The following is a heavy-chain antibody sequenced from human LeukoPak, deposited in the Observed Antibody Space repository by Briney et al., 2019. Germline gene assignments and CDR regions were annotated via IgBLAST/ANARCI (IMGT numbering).Heavy chain of an antibody. CDR1: GYSISSGYY. V-gene: IGHV4-38-2*02. J-gene: IGHJ4*02. CDR3: ARGFDDTGYFY. CDR2: IYHSGST. D-gene: IGHD3-9*01. Sequence: SETLSLTCTVSGYSISSGYYWGWIRQPPRKGLEWIGSIYHSGSTYYNPSLNSRVTISVDTSKNQFSLKLSSVTAADTAVYFCARGFDDTGYFYWGQGTLVTVSS.